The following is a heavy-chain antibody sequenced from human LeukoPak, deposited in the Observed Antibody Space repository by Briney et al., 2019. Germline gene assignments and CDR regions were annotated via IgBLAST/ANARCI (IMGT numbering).Heavy chain of an antibody. D-gene: IGHD6-19*01. CDR3: ARQVDRQWLVFGY. CDR2: IFYSGST. CDR1: DGLFRDYY. Sequence: SEALSLTCAVYDGLFRDYYWSWIRQPPGKGLEWIGSIFYSGSTYYNPSLKSRVSISVDTSKNQFSLKLNSVTAADTAVYYCARQVDRQWLVFGYWGQGTLVTVSS. V-gene: IGHV4-34*12. J-gene: IGHJ4*02.